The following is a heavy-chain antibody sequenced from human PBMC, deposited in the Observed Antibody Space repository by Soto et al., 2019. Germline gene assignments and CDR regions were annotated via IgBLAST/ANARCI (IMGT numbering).Heavy chain of an antibody. CDR1: GFTFRSYW. CDR3: ARDRTYYDFWSGYTDY. J-gene: IGHJ4*02. V-gene: IGHV3-7*05. Sequence: PXGSLRLSCAASGFTFRSYWMNLVRKAPGKGLEWVANIKQDGSEKYYVDSVRGRFTISRDNAKNSLYLQMNSLRAEHTAVYYCARDRTYYDFWSGYTDYWGQGTLVTVSS. CDR2: IKQDGSEK. D-gene: IGHD3-3*01.